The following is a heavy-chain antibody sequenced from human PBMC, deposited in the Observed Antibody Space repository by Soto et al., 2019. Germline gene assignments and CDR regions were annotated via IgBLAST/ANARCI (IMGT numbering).Heavy chain of an antibody. CDR3: AGFYDFWSGFSLDY. J-gene: IGHJ4*02. V-gene: IGHV4-39*01. CDR2: IYYSGST. D-gene: IGHD3-3*01. Sequence: SETLSLTCTVSGGSISSSSYYWGWIRQPPGKGLEWIGSIYYSGSTYYNPSLKSRVTISVDTSKNQFSLKLSSVTAADTAVYYCAGFYDFWSGFSLDYWGQGTLVTVPQ. CDR1: GGSISSSSYY.